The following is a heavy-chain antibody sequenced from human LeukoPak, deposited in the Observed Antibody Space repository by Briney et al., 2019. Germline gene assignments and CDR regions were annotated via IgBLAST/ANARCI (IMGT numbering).Heavy chain of an antibody. Sequence: SVKVSCKAFGYTFTSYDINWVRQATGQGLEWMGGIIPIFGTANYAQKFQGRVTITADESTSTAYMELSSLRSEDTAVYYCAREEYFWSGSVYYYYGMDVWGQGTTVTVSS. CDR3: AREEYFWSGSVYYYYGMDV. CDR1: GYTFTSYD. D-gene: IGHD3-3*01. CDR2: IIPIFGTA. V-gene: IGHV1-69*13. J-gene: IGHJ6*02.